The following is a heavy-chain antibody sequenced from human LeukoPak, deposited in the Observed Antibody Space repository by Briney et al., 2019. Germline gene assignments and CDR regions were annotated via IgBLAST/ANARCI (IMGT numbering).Heavy chain of an antibody. D-gene: IGHD6-13*01. Sequence: PSETLSLTCTVSGGSISSSSYYWGWVRQPPGKGLEWIGSIYYSGSTYYNPTLKSRVTISVDTSKNQFSLKLSSVTAADTAVYYCARRHSTFYYYGMDVWGQGTTVTVSS. CDR2: IYYSGST. CDR1: GGSISSSSYY. CDR3: ARRHSTFYYYGMDV. V-gene: IGHV4-39*07. J-gene: IGHJ6*02.